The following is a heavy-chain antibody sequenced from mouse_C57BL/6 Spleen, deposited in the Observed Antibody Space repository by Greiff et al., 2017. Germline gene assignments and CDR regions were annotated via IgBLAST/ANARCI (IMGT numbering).Heavy chain of an antibody. Sequence: QVQLQQSGAELVMPGASVKLSCTASGYTFTSYWMHWVKQRPGQGLEWIGEIDPSDSYTNYNQKFKGKSTLTVDKSSSTAYMQLSSLTSEDSAVYYCARFRYPYYFDYWGQGTTLTVSS. V-gene: IGHV1-69*01. CDR3: ARFRYPYYFDY. CDR1: GYTFTSYW. CDR2: IDPSDSYT. J-gene: IGHJ2*01. D-gene: IGHD1-1*01.